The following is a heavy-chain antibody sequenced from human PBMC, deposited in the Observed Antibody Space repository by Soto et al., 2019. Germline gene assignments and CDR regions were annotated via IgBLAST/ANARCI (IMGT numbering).Heavy chain of an antibody. CDR2: ISYDGSNK. D-gene: IGHD5-18*01. V-gene: IGHV3-30-3*01. CDR1: GFTFNNYA. CDR3: ARGDGYIYGNTFDF. J-gene: IGHJ4*02. Sequence: GGSLRLSCAASGFTFNNYAMHWVRQAPGKGLEWVAFISYDGSNKYYADSVTGRFTISRDNSRNTLYLQMNSLRAEDTAVYYCARGDGYIYGNTFDFWGQGTLVTVSS.